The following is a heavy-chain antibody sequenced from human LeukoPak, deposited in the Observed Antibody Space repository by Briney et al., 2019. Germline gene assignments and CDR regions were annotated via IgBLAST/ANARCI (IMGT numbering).Heavy chain of an antibody. Sequence: GGSLRLSCAASGFTFSSYEMNWVRQAPGKGLEWVSYISSSSSTIYYADSVKGRFTISRDNAKNSLYLQMNSLRAEDTAVYYCARGITIFGVVITHFDYWGQGTLVTVSS. J-gene: IGHJ4*02. D-gene: IGHD3-3*01. CDR3: ARGITIFGVVITHFDY. CDR2: ISSSSSTI. V-gene: IGHV3-48*01. CDR1: GFTFSSYE.